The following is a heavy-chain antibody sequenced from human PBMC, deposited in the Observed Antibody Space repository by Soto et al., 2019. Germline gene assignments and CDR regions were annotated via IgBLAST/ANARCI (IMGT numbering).Heavy chain of an antibody. V-gene: IGHV3-74*01. J-gene: IGHJ4*02. CDR2: INGDGST. CDR3: ARVDCTTIDCCG. D-gene: IGHD2-8*01. Sequence: GGSLRLSCAASGFTFSNSWMHWVRQAPGKGLVWVSRINGDGSTNYADSVKGRFTISRDNAKNTLYLQMNSLRAEDTAMYYCARVDCTTIDCCGWGLGTLVTVSS. CDR1: GFTFSNSW.